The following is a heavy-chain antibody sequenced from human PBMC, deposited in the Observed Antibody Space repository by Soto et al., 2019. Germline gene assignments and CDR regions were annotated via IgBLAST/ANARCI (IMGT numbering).Heavy chain of an antibody. CDR1: GGSFSGYY. J-gene: IGHJ5*02. V-gene: IGHV4-34*01. CDR3: ARGGYCSGGSCYHGISWFDP. Sequence: SETLSLTCAVYGGSFSGYYWSWIRQPPGKGLEWIGEIYHSGSTNYNPSLKSRVTISVDKSKNQFSLKLSSVTAADTAVYYCARGGYCSGGSCYHGISWFDPWGQGTLVTVSS. D-gene: IGHD2-15*01. CDR2: IYHSGST.